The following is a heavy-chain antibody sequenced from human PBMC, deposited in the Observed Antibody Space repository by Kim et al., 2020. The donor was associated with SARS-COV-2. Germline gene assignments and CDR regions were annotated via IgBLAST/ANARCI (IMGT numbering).Heavy chain of an antibody. D-gene: IGHD2-21*01. CDR2: ISYDGSNK. J-gene: IGHJ6*02. Sequence: GGSLRLSCAASGFTFSSYGMHWVRQAPGKGLEWVAVISYDGSNKYYADSVKGRFTISRDNSKNTLYLQMNSLRAEDTAVYYCARDRPAMAMRGEDVWGQGTTVTVSS. CDR3: ARDRPAMAMRGEDV. V-gene: IGHV3-33*01. CDR1: GFTFSSYG.